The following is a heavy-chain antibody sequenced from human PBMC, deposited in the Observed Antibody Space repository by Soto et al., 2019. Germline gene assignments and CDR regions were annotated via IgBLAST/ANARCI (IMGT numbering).Heavy chain of an antibody. CDR3: ARGEGHGLHYYYYYYMDV. J-gene: IGHJ6*03. CDR1: GYTFTSYG. Sequence: ASVKFSCKASGYTFTSYGISWVRQAPGQGLEWMGWISAYNGNTNYAQKLQGRVTMTTDTSTSTAYMELRSLRSDDTAVDYCARGEGHGLHYYYYYYMDVWGKGTTVTVSS. D-gene: IGHD1-26*01. CDR2: ISAYNGNT. V-gene: IGHV1-18*01.